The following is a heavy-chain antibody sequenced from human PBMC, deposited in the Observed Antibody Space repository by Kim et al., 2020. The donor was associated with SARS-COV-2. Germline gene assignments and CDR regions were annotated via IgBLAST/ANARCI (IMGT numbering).Heavy chain of an antibody. CDR3: ARYGSGSQSLGLVSY. CDR1: GFTFSSYG. J-gene: IGHJ4*02. V-gene: IGHV3-33*05. D-gene: IGHD3-10*01. CDR2: ISYDGSNK. Sequence: GGSLRLSCAASGFTFSSYGMHWVRQAPGKGLEWVAVISYDGSNKYYADSVKGRFTISRDNSKNKLYLQMNSLRAEDTAVYYCARYGSGSQSLGLVSYWGQGTLVTVSA.